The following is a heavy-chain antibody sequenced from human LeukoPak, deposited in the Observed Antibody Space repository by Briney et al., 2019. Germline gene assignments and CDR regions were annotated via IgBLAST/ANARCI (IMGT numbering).Heavy chain of an antibody. D-gene: IGHD2-2*01. CDR2: INHSGST. CDR1: GGSFSGYY. CDR3: ARVGYCSSTSCLDY. V-gene: IGHV4-34*01. Sequence: KPSETLSLTCAVYGGSFSGYYWSWIRQPPGKGPEWIGEINHSGSTNYNPSLKSRVTISVDTSKNQFSLKLSSVTAADTAVYYCARVGYCSSTSCLDYWGQGTLVTVSS. J-gene: IGHJ4*02.